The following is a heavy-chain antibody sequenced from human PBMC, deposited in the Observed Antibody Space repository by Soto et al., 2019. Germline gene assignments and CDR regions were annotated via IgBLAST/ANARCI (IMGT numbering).Heavy chain of an antibody. V-gene: IGHV3-30-3*01. CDR2: ISYDGSKK. D-gene: IGHD6-13*01. CDR1: GFTFSSYA. Sequence: VQLVESGGGVVQPGRSLRLSCAASGFTFSSYAMHWVRQAPGKGLEWVAVISYDGSKKYYADSVKGRFTISRDNSKNTLYLQMNSLRAEDTAVYYCASSQYSSSWYRTWGQGTLVTVSS. J-gene: IGHJ4*02. CDR3: ASSQYSSSWYRT.